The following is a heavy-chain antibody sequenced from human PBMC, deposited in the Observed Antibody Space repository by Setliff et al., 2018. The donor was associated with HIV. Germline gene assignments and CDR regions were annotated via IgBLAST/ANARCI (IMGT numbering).Heavy chain of an antibody. CDR1: GGSISSYY. Sequence: KTSETLSLTCTVSGGSISSYYWSWIRQPPGKGLEWLGHIYSSGSTNYNPSLKSRVTISVDTSKNQFSLKLYSVTAADTAVYYCARAYFGSGIYYWGQGILVTVSS. D-gene: IGHD3-10*01. CDR2: IYSSGST. CDR3: ARAYFGSGIYY. J-gene: IGHJ4*02. V-gene: IGHV4-4*09.